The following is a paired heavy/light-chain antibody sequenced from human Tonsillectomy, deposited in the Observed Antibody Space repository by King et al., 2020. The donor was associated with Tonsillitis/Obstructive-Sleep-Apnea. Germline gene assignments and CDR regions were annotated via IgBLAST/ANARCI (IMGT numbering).Heavy chain of an antibody. CDR1: EFRFRNSW. Sequence: EVQLVQSGGGLVQPGESVRLSCEVSEFRFRNSWMSWVRQAPGKGLEWVANIKEDGSEKNYVDSVKGRFTISRDTAKYLLYLQMNSLRAEDTAIYYCARDKNMARGFNSPYFDYWGRGVLVTVSS. J-gene: IGHJ4*01. CDR3: ARDKNMARGFNSPYFDY. D-gene: IGHD3-10*01. V-gene: IGHV3-7*03. CDR2: IKEDGSEK.
Light chain of an antibody. V-gene: IGLV3-10*01. CDR1: ALPTKY. Sequence: SYELTQPPSVSVSPGQTARITCSGDALPTKYAYWYQQKSGQAPVLVIYEDTKRPSGIPERFSGSSSGTMATLTIYGAQVDDEADYYCYSTDNSGYHRVFGGGTRVTVL. J-gene: IGLJ3*02. CDR3: YSTDNSGYHRV. CDR2: EDT.